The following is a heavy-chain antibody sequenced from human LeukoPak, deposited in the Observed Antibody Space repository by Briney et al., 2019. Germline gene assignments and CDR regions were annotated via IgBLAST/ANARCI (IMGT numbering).Heavy chain of an antibody. CDR1: GLTFSSSW. D-gene: IGHD5-18*01. J-gene: IGHJ4*02. Sequence: GGSLRLSCAVSGLTFSSSWMDWVRQAPGKGLEWVASINPDGNKKYSADSVKGLFTISRDNAENSLYLQMNSLRVEDTAFYYCARDLAYSRLDYWGQGMLVTVSS. CDR3: ARDLAYSRLDY. CDR2: INPDGNKK. V-gene: IGHV3-7*01.